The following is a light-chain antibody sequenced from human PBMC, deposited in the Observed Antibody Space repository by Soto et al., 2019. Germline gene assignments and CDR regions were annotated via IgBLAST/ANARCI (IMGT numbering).Light chain of an antibody. V-gene: IGLV4-69*01. Sequence: QLVLTQSPSASASLGASVRLTCTLSSGHSNYAIAWHQQQPDKGPRFLMKVNSDGSHSRGDGIPDRFSGSSSGAERYLTISSLHSEDEADYYCQTWGTGIQRLFGGGTKVTVL. CDR1: SGHSNYA. CDR3: QTWGTGIQRL. J-gene: IGLJ2*01. CDR2: VNSDGSH.